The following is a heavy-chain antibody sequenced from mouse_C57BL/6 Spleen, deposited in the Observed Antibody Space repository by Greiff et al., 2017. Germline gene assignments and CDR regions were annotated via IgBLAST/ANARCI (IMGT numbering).Heavy chain of an antibody. Sequence: QVQLQQPGAELVMPGASVKLSCKASGYTFTSYWMHWVKQRPGQGLEWIGEIDPSDSYTNYNQKFKGKSTLTVDKSSSTAYMQLSSLTSEDSAVYYCARRDGYGYFDYWGQGTTRTVSS. J-gene: IGHJ2*01. CDR3: ARRDGYGYFDY. V-gene: IGHV1-69*01. D-gene: IGHD2-2*01. CDR2: IDPSDSYT. CDR1: GYTFTSYW.